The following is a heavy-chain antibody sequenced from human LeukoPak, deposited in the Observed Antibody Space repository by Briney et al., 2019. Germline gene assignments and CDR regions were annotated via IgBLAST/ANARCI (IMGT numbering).Heavy chain of an antibody. CDR3: AKERFRDSGYDSSFEY. D-gene: IGHD5-12*01. V-gene: IGHV3-43*02. J-gene: IGHJ4*02. Sequence: GGSLRLSCAASGFSFDDYDMHWVRQAPGKGLEWVSLISGDGGNTFYADSVKGRLTISRDNSKNSLYMKVNSLRTEDTALYYCAKERFRDSGYDSSFEYWGQGPLVTVSS. CDR1: GFSFDDYD. CDR2: ISGDGGNT.